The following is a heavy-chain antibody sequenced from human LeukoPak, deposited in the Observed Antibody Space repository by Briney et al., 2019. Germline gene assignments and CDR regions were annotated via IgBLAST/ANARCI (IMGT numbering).Heavy chain of an antibody. D-gene: IGHD2-2*01. V-gene: IGHV1-18*01. J-gene: IGHJ6*03. CDR1: GYTFTSYD. Sequence: GASVQVTCKASGYTFTSYDINWVRQATGQGLEWMGLISAYNGNTNYAQKLQGRVTMTTDTSTSTAYMELRSLRSDDTSVYYCARGYCSSTSCFTSHQYYMHVWAKGTTVTVSS. CDR2: ISAYNGNT. CDR3: ARGYCSSTSCFTSHQYYMHV.